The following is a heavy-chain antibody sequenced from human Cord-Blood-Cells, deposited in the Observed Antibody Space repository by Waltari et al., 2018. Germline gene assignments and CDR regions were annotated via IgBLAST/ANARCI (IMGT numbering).Heavy chain of an antibody. CDR1: GYTFTSYG. CDR3: ARSTLDGGYYYYMDV. Sequence: QVQLVQSGAEVKKPGASVKVSCKASGYTFTSYGISGVQQAPGQGLEWMGWISAYNGNTNYAQKLQGRVTMTTDTSTSTAYMELRSLRSDDTAVYYCARSTLDGGYYYYMDVWGKGTTVTVSS. J-gene: IGHJ6*03. D-gene: IGHD2-15*01. CDR2: ISAYNGNT. V-gene: IGHV1-18*01.